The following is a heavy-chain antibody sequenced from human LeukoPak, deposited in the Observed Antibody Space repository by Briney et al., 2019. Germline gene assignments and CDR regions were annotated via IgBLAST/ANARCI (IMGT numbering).Heavy chain of an antibody. Sequence: GGSLRLSCAASGFTVSSNYMSWVRQAPGKGLESVSLIYSGGSTYYADSVKGRFTISRDNSKNTLYLQMNSLRAGDTALYYCAKPHFDYWGQGTLVTVSS. CDR2: IYSGGST. V-gene: IGHV3-66*04. CDR1: GFTVSSNY. J-gene: IGHJ4*02. CDR3: AKPHFDY.